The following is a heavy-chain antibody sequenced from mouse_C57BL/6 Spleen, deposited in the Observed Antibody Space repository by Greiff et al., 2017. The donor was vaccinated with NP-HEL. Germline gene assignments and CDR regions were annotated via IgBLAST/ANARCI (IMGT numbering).Heavy chain of an antibody. Sequence: VQRQQAGAELARPGASVKMSCKASGYTFTSYTMHWVNQRPGQGLEWIGYMNASSGYTKYNQKFKDKATLTADKASSTAYMQLSSLTSEDSAGYYCARGAQATPWFAYWGQGTLVTVSA. CDR1: GYTFTSYT. D-gene: IGHD3-2*02. CDR3: ARGAQATPWFAY. CDR2: MNASSGYT. J-gene: IGHJ3*01. V-gene: IGHV1-4*01.